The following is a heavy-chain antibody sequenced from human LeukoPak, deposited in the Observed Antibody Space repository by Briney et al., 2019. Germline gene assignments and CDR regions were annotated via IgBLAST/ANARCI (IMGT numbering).Heavy chain of an antibody. CDR2: INPNSGGT. D-gene: IGHD1-26*01. CDR3: ARVGRFLVGATSWFDP. V-gene: IGHV1-2*02. CDR1: GYTFTGYY. J-gene: IGHJ5*02. Sequence: GASVKVSCKASGYTFTGYYMHWVRQAPGQGLEWMGWINPNSGGTNYAQKSQGRVTMTRDTSISTAYMELSRLRSDDTAVYYCARVGRFLVGATSWFDPWGQGTLVTVSS.